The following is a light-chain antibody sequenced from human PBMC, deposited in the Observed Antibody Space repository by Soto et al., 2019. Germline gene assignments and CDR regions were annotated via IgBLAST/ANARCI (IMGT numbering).Light chain of an antibody. CDR3: QQLNSYPSST. Sequence: IQLTQSPSSLSASVGDRVTITCRASQGFNSYLAWYQQKPGKAPKLLIYAASTLQSGVPSRFSGSRSGSDFTLTISSLQPEDFATYYCQQLNSYPSSTFGGGTKVDIK. CDR1: QGFNSY. V-gene: IGKV1-9*01. CDR2: AAS. J-gene: IGKJ4*01.